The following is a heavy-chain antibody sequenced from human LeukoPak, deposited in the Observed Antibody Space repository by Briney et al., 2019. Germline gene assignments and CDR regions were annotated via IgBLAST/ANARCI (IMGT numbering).Heavy chain of an antibody. D-gene: IGHD3-22*01. CDR3: ARVPERFDSSGYYFGY. V-gene: IGHV3-20*01. CDR2: ISWNGGGT. Sequence: GGSLRLSCAASGFTFDDYGMSWVRQAPGKGLEWVSGISWNGGGTAYADSVKGRFTISRDNAKNSLYLQMNSLRAEDTALYHCARVPERFDSSGYYFGYWGQGTLVTVSS. CDR1: GFTFDDYG. J-gene: IGHJ4*02.